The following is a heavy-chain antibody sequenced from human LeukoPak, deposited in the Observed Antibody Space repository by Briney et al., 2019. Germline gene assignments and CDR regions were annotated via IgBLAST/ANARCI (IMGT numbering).Heavy chain of an antibody. Sequence: PGGSLRLSCAASGFSFSNYGIHWVRQAPGKALEWVAFIRYDGSHKYYADSVRGRFTISRDNSKSTLSLQMSSLRAEDTAVYYCARDMYYYGSGSPYYYYYYMDVWGKGTTVTISS. CDR2: IRYDGSHK. CDR1: GFSFSNYG. D-gene: IGHD3-10*01. J-gene: IGHJ6*03. V-gene: IGHV3-30*02. CDR3: ARDMYYYGSGSPYYYYYYMDV.